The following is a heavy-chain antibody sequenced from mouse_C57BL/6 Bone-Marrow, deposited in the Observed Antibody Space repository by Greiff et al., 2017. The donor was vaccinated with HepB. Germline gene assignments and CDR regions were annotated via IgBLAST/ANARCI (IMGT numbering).Heavy chain of an antibody. CDR3: ARSGDYGRGFAY. Sequence: VQLQQSGPELVKPGASVKMSCKASGYTFTDYNMHWVKQSHGKSLEWIGYINPNNGGTSYNQKFKGKATLTVNKSSSTAYMELRSLTSEDSAVYYCARSGDYGRGFAYWGQGTLVTVSA. V-gene: IGHV1-22*01. J-gene: IGHJ3*01. CDR1: GYTFTDYN. CDR2: INPNNGGT. D-gene: IGHD2-4*01.